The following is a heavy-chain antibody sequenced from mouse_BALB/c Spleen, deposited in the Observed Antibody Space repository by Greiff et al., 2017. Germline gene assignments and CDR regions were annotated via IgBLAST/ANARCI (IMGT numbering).Heavy chain of an antibody. CDR2: ISSGGSYT. CDR3: ARHYYYGSSYWFAY. Sequence: EVQLVESGGDLVKPGGSLKLSCAASGFTFSSYGMSWVRQTPDKRLEWVATISSGGSYTYYPDSVKGRFTISRDNAKNTLYLQMSSLKSEDTAMYYCARHYYYGSSYWFAYWGQGTLVTVSA. D-gene: IGHD1-1*01. CDR1: GFTFSSYG. J-gene: IGHJ3*01. V-gene: IGHV5-6*01.